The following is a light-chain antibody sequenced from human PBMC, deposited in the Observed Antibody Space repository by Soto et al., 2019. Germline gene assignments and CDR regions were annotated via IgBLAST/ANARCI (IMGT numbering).Light chain of an antibody. CDR2: GAS. CDR3: QQYGSSPPT. CDR1: QSVSSSY. J-gene: IGKJ2*01. V-gene: IGKV3-20*01. Sequence: EIVLTQSPGTLSLSPGERATLSCRASQSVSSSYLAWYQQKPGQAPRLLIYGASSRATGIPDRFSGSGSGTDFTLTISRLEPEDFAVYYCQQYGSSPPTFGQGIMLEMK.